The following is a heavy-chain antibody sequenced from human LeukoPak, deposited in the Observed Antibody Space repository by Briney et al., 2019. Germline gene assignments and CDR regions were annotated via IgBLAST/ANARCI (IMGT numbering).Heavy chain of an antibody. V-gene: IGHV3-72*01. CDR2: IRNKANSYTT. CDR1: GFTFSDYY. CDR3: TRVANGIDY. Sequence: GGSLRLSCAASGFTFSDYYMDWVRKAPGKGLEWVGRIRNKANSYTTEYAASVKGRFTISRDDSKNSLYLQMNSLKTEDTAVYYCTRVANGIDYWGQGTLVTVSS. J-gene: IGHJ4*02.